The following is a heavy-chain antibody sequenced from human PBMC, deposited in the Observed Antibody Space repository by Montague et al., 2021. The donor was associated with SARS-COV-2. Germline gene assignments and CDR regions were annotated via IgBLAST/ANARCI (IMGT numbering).Heavy chain of an antibody. D-gene: IGHD3-22*01. CDR1: GFTFGSYS. V-gene: IGHV3-21*01. Sequence: SLRLSCAASGFTFGSYSLTWVRQAPGKGLAWVSSISTGRRSYIWHRESVKGRFTISRDNAKNSLYLQMNSLRDEDTAVYYCARSLPNSAGYSIDSWGQGTLVTVSS. J-gene: IGHJ4*02. CDR2: ISTGRRSYI. CDR3: ARSLPNSAGYSIDS.